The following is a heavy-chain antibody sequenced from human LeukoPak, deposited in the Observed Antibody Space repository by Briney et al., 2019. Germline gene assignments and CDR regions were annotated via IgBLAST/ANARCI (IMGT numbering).Heavy chain of an antibody. CDR1: GFSLSTSGVG. CDR3: AHSLNTFDWILYYFNY. Sequence: SGPTLVNPTQTLTLTCTFSGFSLSTSGVGVGWIRQPPGKALEWLALIYWDDDKRYSPSLKNRLTITKDDSKNQVVLAMTNMDPVDTATYYCAHSLNTFDWILYYFNYWGQGTLVTVSS. CDR2: IYWDDDK. J-gene: IGHJ4*02. V-gene: IGHV2-5*02. D-gene: IGHD3-9*01.